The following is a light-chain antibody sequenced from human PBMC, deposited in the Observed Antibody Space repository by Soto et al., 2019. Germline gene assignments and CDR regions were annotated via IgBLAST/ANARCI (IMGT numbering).Light chain of an antibody. CDR2: EVS. J-gene: IGLJ1*01. CDR3: SSYTSSSTRV. CDR1: SSDVGGYNY. V-gene: IGLV2-14*01. Sequence: SALTQPASVSGSPGQSITISCTGTSSDVGGYNYVSWYQQHPGKAPKLMIYEVSNRPSGVSNRFSGSKSGNTASLTISGLQAEDEADYYCSSYTSSSTRVFGTETKVTVL.